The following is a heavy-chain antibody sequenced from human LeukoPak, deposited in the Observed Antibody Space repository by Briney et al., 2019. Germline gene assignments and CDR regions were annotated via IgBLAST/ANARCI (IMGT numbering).Heavy chain of an antibody. J-gene: IGHJ6*03. V-gene: IGHV5-51*01. Sequence: GESLEISCQGSGYKFTNYWIAWVRQMPGKGLEWMGSIYPDDSDTRYSPSFQGQVIISADRSSSSAYLQWSSLKASDTAMYFCARGGNYDYYHYFMDVWGKGTTVTVSS. CDR1: GYKFTNYW. D-gene: IGHD3-16*01. CDR3: ARGGNYDYYHYFMDV. CDR2: IYPDDSDT.